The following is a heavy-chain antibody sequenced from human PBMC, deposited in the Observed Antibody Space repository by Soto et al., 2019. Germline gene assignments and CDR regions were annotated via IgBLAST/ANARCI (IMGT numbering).Heavy chain of an antibody. D-gene: IGHD6-13*01. V-gene: IGHV4-59*01. J-gene: IGHJ4*02. CDR1: GGSISSNY. Sequence: PSETLSLTCTVSGGSISSNYWTWIRQPPGKGLEWIGYVYNSGSTNYNPSLKSRVTISEDTSKSQFSLKVNSMTAADTAVYYCEGYRREAVAGYTLDNWGQGILVTVYS. CDR2: VYNSGST. CDR3: EGYRREAVAGYTLDN.